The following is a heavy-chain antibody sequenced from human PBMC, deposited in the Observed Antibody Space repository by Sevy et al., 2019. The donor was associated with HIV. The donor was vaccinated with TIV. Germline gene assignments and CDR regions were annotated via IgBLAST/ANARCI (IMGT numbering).Heavy chain of an antibody. CDR2: VHHGGST. J-gene: IGHJ5*02. D-gene: IGHD3-10*01. CDR1: GYSINRNTY. V-gene: IGHV4-38-2*02. Sequence: SETLSLTCTVSGYSINRNTYWGWIRQPPGKGLEWLGSVHHGGSTYYNPSLKSRVTISTDTSKNQFSLKLNSVTAADAAVYFCARDSSNYYDSGSHYKTRVAGSAWFDPWGQRTLVTVSS. CDR3: ARDSSNYYDSGSHYKTRVAGSAWFDP.